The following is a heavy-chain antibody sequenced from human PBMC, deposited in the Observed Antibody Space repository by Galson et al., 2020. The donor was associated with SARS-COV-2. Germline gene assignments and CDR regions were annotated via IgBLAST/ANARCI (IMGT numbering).Heavy chain of an antibody. D-gene: IGHD4-17*01. CDR3: ARGPATVALED. CDR1: GGSISSYY. V-gene: IGHV4-59*01. J-gene: IGHJ4*02. CDR2: IYYSGST. Sequence: SETLSLTCTVSGGSISSYYWSWIRQPPGKGLEWIGYIYYSGSTNYNPSLKSRVTISVDTSKNQFSLKLSSVTAADTAVYYCARGPATVALEDWGQGTLVTVSS.